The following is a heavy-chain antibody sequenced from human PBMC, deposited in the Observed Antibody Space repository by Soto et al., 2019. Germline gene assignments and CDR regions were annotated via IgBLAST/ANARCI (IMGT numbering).Heavy chain of an antibody. CDR1: GFTFSRYW. CDR3: ARDRYCSSTSCYTGGMDV. CDR2: IKQDGSEK. J-gene: IGHJ6*02. V-gene: IGHV3-7*01. D-gene: IGHD2-2*02. Sequence: GSLKLSCAASGFTFSRYWISLVRQAPGEGVEWVANIKQDGSEKYYVDSVKGRFTISRDNAKNSLYLQMNSLRAEDTAAYYCARDRYCSSTSCYTGGMDVWGQGTTVTVSS.